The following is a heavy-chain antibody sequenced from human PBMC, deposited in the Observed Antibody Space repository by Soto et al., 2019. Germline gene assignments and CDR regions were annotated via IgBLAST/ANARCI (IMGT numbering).Heavy chain of an antibody. CDR3: ARIGYPFGELLPPAAFDI. V-gene: IGHV4-59*01. D-gene: IGHD3-10*01. CDR1: GGSISSYY. J-gene: IGHJ3*02. CDR2: IYYSGST. Sequence: SETLSLTCTVPGGSISSYYWRWIRQPPGKGLEWIGYIYYSGSTNYNPSLKSRVTISVDASKNQFSLKLSSVTAADTAVYYCARIGYPFGELLPPAAFDIWGQGTMVTVSS.